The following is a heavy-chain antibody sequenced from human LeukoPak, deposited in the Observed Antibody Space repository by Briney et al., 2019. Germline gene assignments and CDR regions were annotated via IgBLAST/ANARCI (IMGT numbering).Heavy chain of an antibody. CDR1: GGSISSGGYY. Sequence: PSQTLSLTCTVSGGSISSGGYYWSWIRQHPGKGLEWIGYIYYSGSTYYNPSLKSRVTISVDTSKNQFSPKLSSVTAADTAVYYCARSVPAALFDYWGQGTLVTVSS. V-gene: IGHV4-31*03. J-gene: IGHJ4*02. CDR3: ARSVPAALFDY. D-gene: IGHD2-2*01. CDR2: IYYSGST.